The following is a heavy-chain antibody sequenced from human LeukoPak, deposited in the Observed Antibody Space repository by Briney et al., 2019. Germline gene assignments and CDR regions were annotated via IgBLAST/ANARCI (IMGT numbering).Heavy chain of an antibody. V-gene: IGHV3-11*04. CDR3: VRGCTSTSCYDY. D-gene: IGHD2-2*01. Sequence: GGSLRLSCAASGFTFSDYYMSWIRQAPGKGLEWVSYISSSGSTIYYADSVKGRFTISRDNTKNSLYLQMNSLRVEDTAVYYCVRGCTSTSCYDYWGQGTLVTVSS. J-gene: IGHJ4*02. CDR2: ISSSGSTI. CDR1: GFTFSDYY.